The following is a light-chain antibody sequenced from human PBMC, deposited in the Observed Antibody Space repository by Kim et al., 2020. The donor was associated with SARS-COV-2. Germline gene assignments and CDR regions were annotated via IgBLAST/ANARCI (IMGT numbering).Light chain of an antibody. Sequence: QSVLTQPPSASGTPGQRVTISCSGSSSNIGSNYVYWYQQLPGTAPKLLIYSNNQRPSGVPDRFSGSKSGTSASLAISGLRSEDEADYYCAAWDDSLSGYVFGIGTQLTVL. CDR2: SNN. V-gene: IGLV1-47*02. J-gene: IGLJ1*01. CDR1: SSNIGSNY. CDR3: AAWDDSLSGYV.